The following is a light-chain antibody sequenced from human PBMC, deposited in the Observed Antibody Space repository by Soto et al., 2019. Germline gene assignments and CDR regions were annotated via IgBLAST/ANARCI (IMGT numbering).Light chain of an antibody. CDR3: AAWDDSLSGPV. Sequence: QAVVTQPPSASGTPGQRVTISCSGSGSNIGYNYVCWYQQFPGTAPKLLIYNNNERPSGVPDRFSGSKSGTSASLAIGGLRSEDEAEYYCAAWDDSLSGPVFGTGTKVTVL. CDR2: NNN. V-gene: IGLV1-47*02. CDR1: GSNIGYNY. J-gene: IGLJ1*01.